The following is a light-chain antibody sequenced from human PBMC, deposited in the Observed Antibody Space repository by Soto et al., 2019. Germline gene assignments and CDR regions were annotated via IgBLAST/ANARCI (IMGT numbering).Light chain of an antibody. CDR3: QQYASFSPA. V-gene: IGKV1-5*01. J-gene: IGKJ1*01. Sequence: DVQMTQSPSTLSASVGDRVTITCRASQSINNYLAWYQLRPGKAPRLLIYYASTLDRGVPSRFSGSGSGTDFTLTISSLQPDDFATYYCQQYASFSPAFGQGTK. CDR1: QSINNY. CDR2: YAS.